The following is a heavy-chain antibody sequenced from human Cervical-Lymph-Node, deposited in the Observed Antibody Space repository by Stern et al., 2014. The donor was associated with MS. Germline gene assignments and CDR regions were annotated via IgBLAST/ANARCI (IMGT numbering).Heavy chain of an antibody. J-gene: IGHJ4*02. CDR3: ARDRHDLGYCSGGSCYLPDY. CDR1: GFTFSSYG. CDR2: IWSDGSNK. D-gene: IGHD2-15*01. Sequence: QVQLVQSGGGVVQPGRSLRLSCAASGFTFSSYGMHWVRQAPGKGLEWVAGIWSDGSNKYYADSVKGRFTISRDNSKNTLYLQMNSLRAEDTAVYYCARDRHDLGYCSGGSCYLPDYWGQGTLVTVSS. V-gene: IGHV3-33*01.